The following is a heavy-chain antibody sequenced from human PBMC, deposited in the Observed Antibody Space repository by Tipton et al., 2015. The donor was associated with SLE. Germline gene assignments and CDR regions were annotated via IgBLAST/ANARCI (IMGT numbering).Heavy chain of an antibody. V-gene: IGHV4-59*01. J-gene: IGHJ4*02. CDR2: IYYSGST. D-gene: IGHD5-18*01. Sequence: TLSLTCTVSGGSIRSYYWSWIRQPPGKGLEWIGNIYYSGSTNNNPSLKSRVTISVDTSKNQFSLKLSSVTAADTALYYCARGGWKQTTYIDTWGQGALVTVSS. CDR3: ARGGWKQTTYIDT. CDR1: GGSIRSYY.